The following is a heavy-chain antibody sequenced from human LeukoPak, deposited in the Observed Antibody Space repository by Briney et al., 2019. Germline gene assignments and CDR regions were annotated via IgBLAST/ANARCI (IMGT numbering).Heavy chain of an antibody. CDR1: GFTFSSYG. V-gene: IGHV3-33*01. Sequence: GGSLRLSCAASGFTFSSYGMHWVRQAPGKGLEWVAVIWYDGSNKYYADSVKGRFTISRDNSKNTLYLQMNSLRAEDTAVYYCARDGQDYGDYSWYFDYWGQGTLVTVSS. CDR3: ARDGQDYGDYSWYFDY. J-gene: IGHJ4*02. CDR2: IWYDGSNK. D-gene: IGHD4-17*01.